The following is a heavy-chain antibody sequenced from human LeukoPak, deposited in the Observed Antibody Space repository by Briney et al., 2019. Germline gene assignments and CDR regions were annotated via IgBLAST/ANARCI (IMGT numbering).Heavy chain of an antibody. Sequence: GGSLRLSCAASGFTFSSYEMNWVRQAPGKGLEWVSYISSSGSTIYYADSVKGRFTISRDNAENSLYLQMNSLRAEDTAVYYCARDRDIIGYWGQGTLVTVSS. V-gene: IGHV3-48*03. CDR1: GFTFSSYE. CDR2: ISSSGSTI. J-gene: IGHJ4*02. CDR3: ARDRDIIGY.